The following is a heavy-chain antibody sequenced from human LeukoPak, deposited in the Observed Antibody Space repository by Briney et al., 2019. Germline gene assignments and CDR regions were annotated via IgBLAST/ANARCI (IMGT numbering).Heavy chain of an antibody. CDR2: INDNGRAT. J-gene: IGHJ4*02. V-gene: IGHV3-64*04. D-gene: IGHD3-10*01. Sequence: GGSLRLSCSASGFTFSSSAMHWVRQAPGKGLEYVSGINDNGRATHYGDSLKGRFTISRDNSKNTLYLQMNSLRAEDTAVYYCATGPMGRGVSYSFDYWGQGTLVTVSS. CDR1: GFTFSSSA. CDR3: ATGPMGRGVSYSFDY.